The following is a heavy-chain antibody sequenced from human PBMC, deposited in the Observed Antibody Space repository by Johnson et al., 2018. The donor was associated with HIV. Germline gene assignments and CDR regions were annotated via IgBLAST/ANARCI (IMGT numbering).Heavy chain of an antibody. CDR3: ARDRGGTRGNAFEI. Sequence: MLLVESGGGLVQPGGSLRLSCAASGFTFSSYAMSWVRQAPGKGLEWVSIITGSGGSIYSVDSVKGRFTISRDNSKNTLYLQMNSLRAEDTAVYYCARDRGGTRGNAFEIWGQGTMVTVSS. CDR2: ITGSGGSI. V-gene: IGHV3-23*04. J-gene: IGHJ3*02. CDR1: GFTFSSYA. D-gene: IGHD1-1*01.